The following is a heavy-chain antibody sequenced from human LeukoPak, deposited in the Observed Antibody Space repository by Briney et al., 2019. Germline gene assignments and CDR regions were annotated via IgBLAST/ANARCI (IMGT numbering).Heavy chain of an antibody. D-gene: IGHD2-21*02. V-gene: IGHV1-2*02. CDR3: AREGSYCVGGDCYSFDS. CDR1: GYRFISHY. J-gene: IGHJ4*02. CDR2: MHAGNGNT. Sequence: ASVNVSCKASGYRFISHYIHWVRQAPGQGPEWLGWMHAGNGNTRYPEKFEGRVTMTRDTSSNTAYMDLSSLSSDHTSVYYCAREGSYCVGGDCYSFDSWGQGTLVTVSS.